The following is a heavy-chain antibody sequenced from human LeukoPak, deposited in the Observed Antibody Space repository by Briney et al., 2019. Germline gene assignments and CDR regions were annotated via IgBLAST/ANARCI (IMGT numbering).Heavy chain of an antibody. D-gene: IGHD2-8*01. J-gene: IGHJ4*02. CDR3: AKSPTFGYCTNGACSDLRSFDY. CDR2: ISGSGGST. V-gene: IGHV3-23*01. CDR1: GFTFNIYA. Sequence: GGSLRLSCAASGFTFNIYAMSWVRQAPGKGLEWLSAISGSGGSTLYADSVKGRFTISRDNSKNTLYLQTNSLRAEDTAVYYCAKSPTFGYCTNGACSDLRSFDYWGRGTLVTVSS.